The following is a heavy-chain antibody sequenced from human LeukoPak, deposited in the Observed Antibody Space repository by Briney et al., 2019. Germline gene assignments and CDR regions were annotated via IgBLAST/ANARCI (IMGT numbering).Heavy chain of an antibody. Sequence: SETLSLTCTASSLTNGYHWGWIRQSPGKGLERIGSVYRSGTTYYSPSLTTRVDISIDTSKKQFSLKLSSATAADTAVYYCARDKSLFYVDSSGYFQARDFDYWGQGILVTVSS. CDR1: SLTNGYH. J-gene: IGHJ4*02. CDR3: ARDKSLFYVDSSGYFQARDFDY. CDR2: VYRSGTT. V-gene: IGHV4-38-2*02. D-gene: IGHD3-22*01.